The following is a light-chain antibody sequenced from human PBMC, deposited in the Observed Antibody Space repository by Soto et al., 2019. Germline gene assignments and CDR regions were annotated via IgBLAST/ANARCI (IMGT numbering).Light chain of an antibody. CDR2: EVT. J-gene: IGLJ1*01. CDR1: SSDVGGHDL. Sequence: QSVLTQPPSASGFPGQSVTISCTGTSSDVGGHDLVSWYQQHPGKAPTLIIYEVTKRPSGVPDRFSGSKSANSASLTVSGLQAEDEADYYCSSYAGNNNPYVFGTGTKVTVL. V-gene: IGLV2-8*01. CDR3: SSYAGNNNPYV.